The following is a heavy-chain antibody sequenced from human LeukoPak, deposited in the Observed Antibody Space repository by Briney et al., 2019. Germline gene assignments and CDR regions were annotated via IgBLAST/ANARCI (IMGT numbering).Heavy chain of an antibody. Sequence: ASVKVSCKASGYTFTGCFIHYVRQAPGQGLEWMGWIDPNSDNIRYSETFKGRVTMTRDTSTNTAYMELSWLRSDDTAVYYCARSAYNYGYVYFDHWGQGTLVIVSS. CDR1: GYTFTGCF. D-gene: IGHD5-18*01. J-gene: IGHJ4*02. CDR2: IDPNSDNI. V-gene: IGHV1-2*02. CDR3: ARSAYNYGYVYFDH.